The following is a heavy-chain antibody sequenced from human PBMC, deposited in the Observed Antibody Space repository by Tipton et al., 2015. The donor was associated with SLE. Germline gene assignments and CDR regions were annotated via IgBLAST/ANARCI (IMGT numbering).Heavy chain of an antibody. J-gene: IGHJ4*02. D-gene: IGHD7-27*01. V-gene: IGHV3-23*03. CDR2: GYTAGST. CDR3: ASALAFYALGI. CDR1: GFPFSSYA. Sequence: SLRLSCAASGFPFSSYALSWVRQAPGKGLEWVSAGYTAGSTYYADSVKGRFTISRDNFKNTLYLQMNSLRAEDTAVYYCASALAFYALGIWGQGTLVTVSS.